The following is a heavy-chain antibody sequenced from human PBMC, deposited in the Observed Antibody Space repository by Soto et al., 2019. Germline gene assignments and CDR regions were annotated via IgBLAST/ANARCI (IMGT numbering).Heavy chain of an antibody. CDR1: GFTFSSYW. CDR2: INNDGSNI. D-gene: IGHD6-13*01. Sequence: EVQLVESGGGLVQPGGSLRLSCAASGFTFSSYWMHWVRQAPGKGLVWVSRINNDGSNIDYADAVKGRFTISRDNAKNTLYLQMNSLRAEDTAVYYCAKKGNPNSWFVGDSWGQGTLVTVSS. V-gene: IGHV3-74*01. J-gene: IGHJ4*02. CDR3: AKKGNPNSWFVGDS.